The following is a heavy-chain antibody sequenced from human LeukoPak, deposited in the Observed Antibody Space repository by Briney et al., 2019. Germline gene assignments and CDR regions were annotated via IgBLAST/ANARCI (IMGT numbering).Heavy chain of an antibody. V-gene: IGHV3-30*04. CDR2: MTYDGSNK. J-gene: IGHJ4*02. D-gene: IGHD6-19*01. CDR3: VKRVYTSVSFDC. CDR1: ELIFSDYA. Sequence: PGRSLRLFCAASELIFSDYAIHWVRQAPGKGLEWVALMTYDGSNKYYADSVKGRFTLSRDISKNTLYLQMNSLRAEDTALYYCVKRVYTSVSFDCWGQGTLVTVSS.